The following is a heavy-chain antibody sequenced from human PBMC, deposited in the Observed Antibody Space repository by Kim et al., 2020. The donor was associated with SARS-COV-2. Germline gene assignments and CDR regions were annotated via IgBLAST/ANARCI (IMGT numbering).Heavy chain of an antibody. CDR1: GYTFTSYD. V-gene: IGHV1-8*01. J-gene: IGHJ4*02. D-gene: IGHD3-3*01. Sequence: ASVKVSCKASGYTFTSYDINWVRQATGQGLEWMGWMNPNSGNTGYAQKFQGRVTMTRNTSISTAYMELSSLRSEDTAVYYCARVPIYDFWSGYYLGGQEPLFDYWGQGTLVTVSS. CDR2: MNPNSGNT. CDR3: ARVPIYDFWSGYYLGGQEPLFDY.